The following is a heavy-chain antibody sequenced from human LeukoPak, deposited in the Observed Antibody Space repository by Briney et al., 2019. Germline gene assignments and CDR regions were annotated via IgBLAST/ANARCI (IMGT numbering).Heavy chain of an antibody. CDR2: IYYSGST. Sequence: SETLSLTCTVSGGSIRSYYWSWIRQPPGKGLEWIGYIYYSGSTKYNPSLKSRVTISVDTSKNQFSLKLSSVTAADTAVYYCARGARAGYNLEPFDYWGQGTLVTVSS. D-gene: IGHD5-24*01. CDR1: GGSIRSYY. J-gene: IGHJ4*02. V-gene: IGHV4-59*08. CDR3: ARGARAGYNLEPFDY.